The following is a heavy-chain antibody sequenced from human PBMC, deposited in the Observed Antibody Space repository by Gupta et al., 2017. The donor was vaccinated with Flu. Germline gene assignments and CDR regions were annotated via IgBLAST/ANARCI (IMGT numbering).Heavy chain of an antibody. Sequence: QVQLVESGGGVVQPGRSLRLSCAASGFTFSSYGMHWFRQAPGKGLEWVAVIWYDGSNKYYADSVKGRFTISRDNSKNTLYLQMNSLRAEDTAVYYCARGDFWSDSDAFDIWGQGTMVTVSS. J-gene: IGHJ3*02. CDR3: ARGDFWSDSDAFDI. CDR1: GFTFSSYG. V-gene: IGHV3-33*01. CDR2: IWYDGSNK. D-gene: IGHD3-3*01.